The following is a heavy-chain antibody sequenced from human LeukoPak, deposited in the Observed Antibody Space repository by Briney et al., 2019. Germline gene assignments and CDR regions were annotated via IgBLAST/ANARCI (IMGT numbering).Heavy chain of an antibody. CDR3: AKQRALYCSSTSCYPKYYFDY. D-gene: IGHD2-2*01. V-gene: IGHV3-23*01. J-gene: IGHJ4*02. CDR1: GFTFSSYA. Sequence: GGSLRLSCAASGFTFSSYAMSWVRQAPGKGLEWVSAISGSGGSTYYADSVKGRFTISRDNSKNTLYLQMNSLRAEDTAVYYCAKQRALYCSSTSCYPKYYFDYWGQGTLVTVSS. CDR2: ISGSGGST.